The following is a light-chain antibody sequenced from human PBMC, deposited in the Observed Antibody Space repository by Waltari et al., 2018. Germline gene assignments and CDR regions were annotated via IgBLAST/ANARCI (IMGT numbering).Light chain of an antibody. CDR3: SSFTRASSWV. Sequence: HSALAQPASVSGSPGQSITISCTGTSSDVGAYNYVPWYQQHPGKAPRLMIYDVNNWPSGVSNRFSGSKSGNTASLTISGLQAEDEADYYCSSFTRASSWVFGGGTKLTV. CDR2: DVN. V-gene: IGLV2-14*03. J-gene: IGLJ3*02. CDR1: SSDVGAYNY.